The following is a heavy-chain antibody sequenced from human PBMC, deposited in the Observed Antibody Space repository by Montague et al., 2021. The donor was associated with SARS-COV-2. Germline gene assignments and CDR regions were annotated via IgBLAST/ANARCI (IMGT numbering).Heavy chain of an antibody. Sequence: SETLSLTCTVSGVSLSSSSFYWGWIRQPPGKGLEWIGSIYYSGSTYYNPSLKSRVSISVDTSKKQLSLRLSSVTVADTAVYYCASSSYSSRWYYFDYWGQGTLVAVSS. CDR1: GVSLSSSSFY. CDR3: ASSSYSSRWYYFDY. D-gene: IGHD6-13*01. V-gene: IGHV4-39*01. CDR2: IYYSGST. J-gene: IGHJ4*02.